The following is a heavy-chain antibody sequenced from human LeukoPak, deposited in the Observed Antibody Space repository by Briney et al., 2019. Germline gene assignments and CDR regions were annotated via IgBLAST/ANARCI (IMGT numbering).Heavy chain of an antibody. J-gene: IGHJ5*02. D-gene: IGHD4-17*01. V-gene: IGHV1-2*02. CDR2: INPNSCGT. Sequence: ASVKVSCKASGYTFTGYYMHWVRQAPGQGLEWMGWINPNSCGTNYAQKCQGRVTMARDTSISTAYMELSRLRSDDTAVYYCASQDYGDNNWFDPWGQGTLVTVSS. CDR1: GYTFTGYY. CDR3: ASQDYGDNNWFDP.